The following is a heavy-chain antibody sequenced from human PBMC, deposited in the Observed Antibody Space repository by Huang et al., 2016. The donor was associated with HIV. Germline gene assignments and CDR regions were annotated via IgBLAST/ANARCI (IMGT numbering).Heavy chain of an antibody. J-gene: IGHJ4*02. CDR2: INHSKST. CDR3: AREGRSGWENLDY. D-gene: IGHD6-19*01. CDR1: GGSLSGYY. V-gene: IGHV4-34*01. Sequence: QVQLQQWVAGLLKPSETLSLTCAVYGGSLSGYYWMWIRQPPGKGLEWIGEINHSKSTNYNPSLKSRVTISVDTSKNQFSLKLSSVTAADTAVYYCAREGRSGWENLDYWGQGTLVTVSS.